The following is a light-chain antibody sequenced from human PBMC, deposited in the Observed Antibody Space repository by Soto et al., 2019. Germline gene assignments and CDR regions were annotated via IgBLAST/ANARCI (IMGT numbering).Light chain of an antibody. Sequence: QSALTQPASVSGSPGQSITISCTGTSSDVGSYNLVSWYQQHPGKAPKLMIYEGTKRPSGVSNRFSGSKSGTTASLTISGLQAEDDADYYCCSYAGSSTFVFGGGTKLTVL. V-gene: IGLV2-23*03. CDR3: CSYAGSSTFV. J-gene: IGLJ2*01. CDR2: EGT. CDR1: SSDVGSYNL.